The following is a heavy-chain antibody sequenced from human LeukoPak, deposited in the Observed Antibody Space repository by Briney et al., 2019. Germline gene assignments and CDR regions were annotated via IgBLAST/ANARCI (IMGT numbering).Heavy chain of an antibody. D-gene: IGHD5-24*01. Sequence: PSETLSLTCAVSGGSISSGGYSWSWIRQPPGKGLEWIGYIYHSGSTYYNPSLKSRVTISVDRSKNQFSLKLSSVTAADTAVYYCASYNQATRAFDIWGQGTMVTVSS. V-gene: IGHV4-30-2*01. CDR3: ASYNQATRAFDI. J-gene: IGHJ3*02. CDR2: IYHSGST. CDR1: GGSISSGGYS.